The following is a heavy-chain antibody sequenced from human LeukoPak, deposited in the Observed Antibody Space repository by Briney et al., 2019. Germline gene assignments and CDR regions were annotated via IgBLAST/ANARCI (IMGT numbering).Heavy chain of an antibody. Sequence: SVKVSCKASGGTFSSYAISWVRQAPGQGLEWMGRIIPILGIANYAQKFQGRVTITADKSTSTAYMELSSLRSEDMAVYYCARSKTFEAFDYWGQGTLVTVSS. J-gene: IGHJ4*02. CDR2: IIPILGIA. CDR1: GGTFSSYA. CDR3: ARSKTFEAFDY. V-gene: IGHV1-69*04. D-gene: IGHD2/OR15-2a*01.